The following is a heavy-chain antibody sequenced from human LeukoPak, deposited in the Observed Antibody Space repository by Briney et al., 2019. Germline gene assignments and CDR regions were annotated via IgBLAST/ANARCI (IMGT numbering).Heavy chain of an antibody. J-gene: IGHJ4*02. CDR2: IYYSGST. Sequence: SETLSLTCTVSGGSISSSSYYWGWLRQPPGKGLEWIGSIYYSGSTYYNPSLKSRVTISVDTSKNQFSLKLSSVTAADTAVYYCARLVDTAVDYWGQGTLVTVSS. CDR3: ARLVDTAVDY. CDR1: GGSISSSSYY. D-gene: IGHD5-18*01. V-gene: IGHV4-39*01.